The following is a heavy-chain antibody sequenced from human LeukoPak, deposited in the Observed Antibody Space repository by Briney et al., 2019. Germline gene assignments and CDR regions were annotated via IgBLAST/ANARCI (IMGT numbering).Heavy chain of an antibody. CDR3: ARHGSIATGAFTY. CDR2: IYYSGST. J-gene: IGHJ4*02. Sequence: SETLSLTCTVSGGSISSSSYYWGWIRQPPGKGLEWIGSIYYSGSTYYNPSLKSRVTISVDTSRNQFSLKLGSVTAADTAVYYCARHGSIATGAFTYWGQGTLVTVSS. V-gene: IGHV4-39*01. CDR1: GGSISSSSYY. D-gene: IGHD6-13*01.